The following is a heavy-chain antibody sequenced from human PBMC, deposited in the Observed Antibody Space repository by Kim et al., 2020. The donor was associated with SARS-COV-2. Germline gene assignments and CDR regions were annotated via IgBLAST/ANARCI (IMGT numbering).Heavy chain of an antibody. D-gene: IGHD3-10*01. CDR3: ASRSSGSYYGQYGRSYYYYGMDV. V-gene: IGHV4-34*01. CDR1: GGSFSGYY. CDR2: INHSGST. Sequence: SETLSLTCAVYGGSFSGYYWSWIRQPPGKGLEWIGEINHSGSTNYNPSLKSRVTISVDTSKNQFSLKLSSVTAADTAVYYCASRSSGSYYGQYGRSYYYYGMDVWGQGTTVTVSS. J-gene: IGHJ6*02.